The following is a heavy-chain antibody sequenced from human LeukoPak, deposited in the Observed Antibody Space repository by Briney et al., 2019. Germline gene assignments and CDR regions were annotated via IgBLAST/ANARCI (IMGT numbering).Heavy chain of an antibody. CDR1: GGSISSSSYY. CDR3: ARGPFYYYDSSGYPFDY. CDR2: IYYSGST. V-gene: IGHV4-39*01. D-gene: IGHD3-22*01. J-gene: IGHJ4*02. Sequence: KTSETLSLTCTVSGGSISSSSYYWGWIRQPPGKGLEWIGSIYYSGSTYYNPSLKRRVTISVDTSKNQFSLKLSSVTAADTAVYYCARGPFYYYDSSGYPFDYWGQGTLVTVSS.